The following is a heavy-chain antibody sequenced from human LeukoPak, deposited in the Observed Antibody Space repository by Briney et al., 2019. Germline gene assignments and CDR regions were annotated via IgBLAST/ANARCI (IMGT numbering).Heavy chain of an antibody. CDR1: GFTFSSYS. CDR3: ARCSGSSTYHSDDY. Sequence: GGCLRLSCVVSGFTFSSYSINWVRQAPGKGLEWVSSISSKRRYIYYADSVKGRFTIPRDNAKNSLSLQMNSLRAEDTSVYYCARCSGSSTYHSDDYWGQGTLVTVSS. J-gene: IGHJ4*02. CDR2: ISSKRRYI. D-gene: IGHD2-15*01. V-gene: IGHV3-21*01.